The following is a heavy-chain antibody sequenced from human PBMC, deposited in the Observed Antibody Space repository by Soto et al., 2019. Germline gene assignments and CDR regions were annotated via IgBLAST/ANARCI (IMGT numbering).Heavy chain of an antibody. CDR3: ARHMKSCSGGSCYSGGEDY. CDR2: IYPGDSDT. V-gene: IGHV5-51*01. Sequence: GESLKISCKGSGYSFTNYWIGWVRQMPGKGLEWMGIIYPGDSDTRYSPSFQGQVTISADKSISTAYLQWSSLKASDTAMYYCARHMKSCSGGSCYSGGEDYWGQGTLVTVSS. D-gene: IGHD2-15*01. CDR1: GYSFTNYW. J-gene: IGHJ4*02.